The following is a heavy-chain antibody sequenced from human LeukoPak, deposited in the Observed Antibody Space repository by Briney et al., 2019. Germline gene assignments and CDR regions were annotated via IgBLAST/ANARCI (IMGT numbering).Heavy chain of an antibody. CDR1: GYTFTSYY. Sequence: ASVKVSCKASGYTFTSYYMHWVRQAPGQGLEWMGIINPSGGSTSYAQKFQGRVTMTRDMSTSTVYMELSSLRSEDTAVYYCARVGKGGCIDYWGQGTLVTVSS. CDR3: ARVGKGGCIDY. D-gene: IGHD2-15*01. CDR2: INPSGGST. V-gene: IGHV1-46*01. J-gene: IGHJ4*02.